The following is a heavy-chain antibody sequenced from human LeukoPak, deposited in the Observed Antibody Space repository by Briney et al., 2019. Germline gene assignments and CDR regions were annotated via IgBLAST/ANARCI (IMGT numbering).Heavy chain of an antibody. CDR3: ARAPMVRGLFY. CDR2: IYYSGST. Sequence: SETLSLTCTVSGGSISSSSYYWGWIRQPPGKGLEWIGSIYYSGSTYYNPSLKSRVTISVDTSKNQFSLKLSSVTAADTAVYYCARAPMVRGLFYWGQGTLVTVSS. V-gene: IGHV4-39*01. J-gene: IGHJ4*02. CDR1: GGSISSSSYY. D-gene: IGHD3-10*01.